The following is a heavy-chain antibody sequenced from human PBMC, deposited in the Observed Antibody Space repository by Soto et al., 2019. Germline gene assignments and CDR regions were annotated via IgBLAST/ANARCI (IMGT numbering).Heavy chain of an antibody. CDR1: GYTFTRYY. Sequence: ASVKVSCKASGYTFTRYYMHWVRQAPGQGLEWMGIINPSSGGTSYAQKFQGRVTMTRDTSTSTVYMDLSSLSSEDTAVYYCARDSTLGYWGQGTLVTVSS. V-gene: IGHV1-46*01. CDR2: INPSSGGT. CDR3: ARDSTLGY. J-gene: IGHJ4*02.